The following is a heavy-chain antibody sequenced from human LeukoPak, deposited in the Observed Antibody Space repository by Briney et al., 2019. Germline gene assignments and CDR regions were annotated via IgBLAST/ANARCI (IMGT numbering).Heavy chain of an antibody. V-gene: IGHV1-2*02. Sequence: GASVKVSCKASGYTFTGYYMHWVRQAPGQGLEWMGWINPNSGGTNYAQKFQGRVTMTRDTSISTAYMELSRLRSDDTAVYYCARRRYYDSSGYYADYWGQGTLVTVSS. J-gene: IGHJ4*02. D-gene: IGHD3-22*01. CDR1: GYTFTGYY. CDR2: INPNSGGT. CDR3: ARRRYYDSSGYYADY.